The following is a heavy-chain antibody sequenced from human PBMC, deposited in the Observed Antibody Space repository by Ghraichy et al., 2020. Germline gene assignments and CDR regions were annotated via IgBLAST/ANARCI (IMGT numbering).Heavy chain of an antibody. D-gene: IGHD4-11*01. CDR1: GFPFSGFS. Sequence: LSLTCEASGFPFSGFSMNWVRQAPGKGLGWVSYIKSDSSAIHSAASVTGRFTISRDPVRNSLYLQLNSLRDEDTAVYFCARGVGSTDYTTHWVDPWGRVTLITVAS. CDR2: IKSDSSAI. V-gene: IGHV3-48*02. J-gene: IGHJ5*02. CDR3: ARGVGSTDYTTHWVDP.